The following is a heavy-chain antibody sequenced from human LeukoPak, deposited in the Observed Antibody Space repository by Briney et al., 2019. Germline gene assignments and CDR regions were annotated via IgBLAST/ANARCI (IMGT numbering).Heavy chain of an antibody. Sequence: PSETLSLTCTVSGGSIGSSSYYWGWIRQPPGKVLEWIGSIYYSGSTYYNPSLKSRVTISVDTSKNQFSLKLSSVTAADTAVYYCARVPTAILVLDYWGQGTLVTVSS. J-gene: IGHJ4*02. CDR2: IYYSGST. CDR3: ARVPTAILVLDY. D-gene: IGHD2-2*01. CDR1: GGSIGSSSYY. V-gene: IGHV4-39*01.